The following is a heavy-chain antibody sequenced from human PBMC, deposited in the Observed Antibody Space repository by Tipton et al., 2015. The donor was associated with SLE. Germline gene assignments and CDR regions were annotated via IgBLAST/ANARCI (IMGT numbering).Heavy chain of an antibody. D-gene: IGHD3-16*01. V-gene: IGHV1-8*01. CDR1: GYTFSSFD. Sequence: QVQLVQSGPEVKKPGASVKVSCKASGYTFSSFDINWVRQATGQGLEWMGWMNPNSGNTGYAQKFQGRVTMTRSTSINTAYMELSSLRTEDTAVYYGARGGWGSPDYWGQGTLATVSS. CDR3: ARGGWGSPDY. J-gene: IGHJ4*02. CDR2: MNPNSGNT.